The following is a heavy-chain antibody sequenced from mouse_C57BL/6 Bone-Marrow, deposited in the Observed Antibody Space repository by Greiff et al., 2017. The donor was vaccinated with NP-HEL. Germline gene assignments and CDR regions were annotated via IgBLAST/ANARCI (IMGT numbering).Heavy chain of an antibody. D-gene: IGHD2-12*01. V-gene: IGHV1-81*01. CDR3: ARVYDGAMDY. CDR1: GYTFTSYG. J-gene: IGHJ4*01. Sequence: VQLQQSGAELARPGASVKLSCKASGYTFTSYGISWVKQRTGQGLEWIGEIYPRSGNTYYNEKFKGKATLTADKSSSTAYMELRSLTSEDSAVYFCARVYDGAMDYWGQGTSVTVSS. CDR2: IYPRSGNT.